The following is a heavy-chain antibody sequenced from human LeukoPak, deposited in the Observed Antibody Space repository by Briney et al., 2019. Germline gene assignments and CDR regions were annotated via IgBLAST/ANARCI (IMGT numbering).Heavy chain of an antibody. V-gene: IGHV4-39*07. Sequence: SETLSLTCTVSGGSISSSPYYWGWIRQPPGKGLEWIGSIFYSGITYYNPSLKSRLTISVDTSNNPFSLRLTSVSAADTAVYYCARDPLIYGDSADYWGQGSLVTVSS. J-gene: IGHJ4*02. CDR3: ARDPLIYGDSADY. D-gene: IGHD4-17*01. CDR1: GGSISSSPYY. CDR2: IFYSGIT.